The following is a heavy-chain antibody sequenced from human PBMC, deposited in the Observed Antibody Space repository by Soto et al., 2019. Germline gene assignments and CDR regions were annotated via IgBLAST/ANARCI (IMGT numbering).Heavy chain of an antibody. CDR3: ARVEGTMVRVLNQDYYYYYMDV. D-gene: IGHD3-10*01. J-gene: IGHJ6*03. V-gene: IGHV4-31*03. CDR1: GGSISSGGYY. Sequence: QVQLQESGPGLVKPSQTLSLTCTVSGGSISSGGYYWSWIRQHPGKGLEWIGYIYYSGSTYYNPSLKSRVTISVDTSKNQFSLKLSSVTAADTAVYYCARVEGTMVRVLNQDYYYYYMDVWGKGTTVTVSS. CDR2: IYYSGST.